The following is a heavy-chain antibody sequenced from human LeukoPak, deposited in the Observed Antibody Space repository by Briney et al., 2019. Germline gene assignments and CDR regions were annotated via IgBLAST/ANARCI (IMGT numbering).Heavy chain of an antibody. J-gene: IGHJ4*02. D-gene: IGHD2-15*01. CDR2: IIPIFGTA. CDR3: ARDGQDCSGGSCYPAHFGY. CDR1: GGTFSSYA. V-gene: IGHV1-69*05. Sequence: ASVKVSCKASGGTFSSYAISWVRQAPGQGLEWMGGIIPIFGTANYAQKFQGRVTITTDESTSTAYMELSSLRSEDTAVYYCARDGQDCSGGSCYPAHFGYWGQGTLVTVSS.